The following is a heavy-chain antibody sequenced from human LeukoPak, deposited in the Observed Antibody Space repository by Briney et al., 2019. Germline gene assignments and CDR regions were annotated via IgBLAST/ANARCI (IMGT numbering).Heavy chain of an antibody. CDR3: ATPTNYGDYDFDY. J-gene: IGHJ4*02. CDR1: GYTFTGYY. Sequence: ASVKLSCKASGYTFTGYYMHWVRQAPGQGLEWMGWINPNSGGTNYAQKFQGRVTMTRDTSISTAYMELSRLRSDDTAVYYCATPTNYGDYDFDYWGQGTLVTVSS. V-gene: IGHV1-2*02. CDR2: INPNSGGT. D-gene: IGHD4-17*01.